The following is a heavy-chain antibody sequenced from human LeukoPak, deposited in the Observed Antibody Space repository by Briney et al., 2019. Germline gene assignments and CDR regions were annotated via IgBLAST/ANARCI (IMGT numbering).Heavy chain of an antibody. CDR3: TRASPVPADRGWFDP. J-gene: IGHJ5*02. CDR2: IRSKAYGGTT. D-gene: IGHD2-2*01. CDR1: GFTFDDYA. Sequence: GRSLRLSCTASGFTFDDYAMSWVRQAPGKGLEWVGFIRSKAYGGTTEYAASVKGRFTISRDDSKSIAYLQMNSLKTEDTAVYYCTRASPVPADRGWFDPWGQGTLVTVSS. V-gene: IGHV3-49*04.